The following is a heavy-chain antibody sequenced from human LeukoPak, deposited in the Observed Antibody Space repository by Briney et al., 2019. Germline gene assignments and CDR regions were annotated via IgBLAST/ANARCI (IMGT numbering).Heavy chain of an antibody. J-gene: IGHJ4*02. CDR3: AGASYSTSFDY. V-gene: IGHV4-34*01. CDR1: GGSFSSFY. CDR2: ITHSGST. Sequence: PSETLSLTCAVYGGSFSSFYWSWIRQPPGKGLEWIGEITHSGSTNYNPSLKSRVTISVDTSKKQFSLKLTSVSAADTAVYYCAGASYSTSFDYWGQGTLVTVSS. D-gene: IGHD5/OR15-5a*01.